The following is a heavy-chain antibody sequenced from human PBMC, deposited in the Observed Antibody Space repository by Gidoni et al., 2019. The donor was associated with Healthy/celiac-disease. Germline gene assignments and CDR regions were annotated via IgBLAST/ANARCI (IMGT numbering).Heavy chain of an antibody. Sequence: QVQLVPSGGGVVQPGRSLRLSCSASGFPFSSYGMHWVRQAPGKGLGWVAVIWYDGSNKYYADSVKGRFTISRDNSKNTLYLQMNSLRAEDTAVYYCARDLLRGLDYYYYGMDVWGQGTTVTVSS. CDR3: ARDLLRGLDYYYYGMDV. CDR2: IWYDGSNK. V-gene: IGHV3-33*01. CDR1: GFPFSSYG. J-gene: IGHJ6*02.